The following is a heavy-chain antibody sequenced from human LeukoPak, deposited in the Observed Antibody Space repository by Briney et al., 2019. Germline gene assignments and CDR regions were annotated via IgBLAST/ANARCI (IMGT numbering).Heavy chain of an antibody. CDR3: AKEDPFY. V-gene: IGHV3-23*01. J-gene: IGHJ4*02. CDR2: ISSRGGST. CDR1: GITFSTYW. Sequence: GGSLRLSCAGSGITFSTYWMHWVRQAPGKGLEWVSAISSRGGSTYYADSVKGRFAISRDNSMNTLYLQMNSLRDEDTAVYYCAKEDPFYWGQGTLVTVSS.